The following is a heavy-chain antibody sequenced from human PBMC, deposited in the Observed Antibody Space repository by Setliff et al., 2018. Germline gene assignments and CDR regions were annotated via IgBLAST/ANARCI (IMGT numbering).Heavy chain of an antibody. Sequence: SETLSLTCIVSGGSISSATSYWNWIRQPAGKELEWIGRIYAIRSTNYNPSLKSRVTISLDTSNNQFSLKLGSVTAADTAVYYCARGSTMIQGVRLYYHGPDVWGQGTTVTVSS. CDR3: ARGSTMIQGVRLYYHGPDV. D-gene: IGHD3-10*01. CDR1: GGSISSATSY. J-gene: IGHJ6*02. V-gene: IGHV4-61*02. CDR2: IYAIRST.